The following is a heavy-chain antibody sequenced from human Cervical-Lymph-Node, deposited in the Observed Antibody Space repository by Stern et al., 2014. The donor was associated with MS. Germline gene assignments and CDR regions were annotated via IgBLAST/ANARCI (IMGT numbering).Heavy chain of an antibody. Sequence: VQLVEAGGGVVQPGRSLRLSWGVSGFNFSHYAMHWVRQAPGKGLEWVAAVSPEGSNKYHADSVKGRFTISRDNSKNTVYLQMNSLRDDDTAVYYCATQIWFDYWGQGTLVTVSS. D-gene: IGHD3-16*01. CDR1: GFNFSHYA. V-gene: IGHV3-30-3*01. J-gene: IGHJ4*02. CDR3: ATQIWFDY. CDR2: VSPEGSNK.